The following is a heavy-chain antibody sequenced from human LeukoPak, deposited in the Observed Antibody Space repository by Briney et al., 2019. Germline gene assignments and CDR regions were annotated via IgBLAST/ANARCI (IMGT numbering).Heavy chain of an antibody. V-gene: IGHV4-59*01. J-gene: IGHJ4*02. CDR1: GGSISSYY. CDR2: IYYSGST. Sequence: SETLSLTCTVSGGSISSYYWSWIRQPPGKGLEWIGYIYYSGSTNYNPSLKSRVTISVDTSKNQFSLKLSSVTAADTAVYYCARHGSSSWYVDYWGQGTLVTVSS. CDR3: ARHGSSSWYVDY. D-gene: IGHD6-13*01.